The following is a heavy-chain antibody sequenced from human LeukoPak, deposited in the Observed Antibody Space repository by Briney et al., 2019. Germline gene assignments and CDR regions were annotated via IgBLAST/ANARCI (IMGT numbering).Heavy chain of an antibody. CDR3: ARGAYSSSWNCEH. Sequence: PGGSLRLSCAASGFTFSSYTMNWVRQAPGKGLEWVSSITSSGSYIYYADSVKGRFTISRDNAKNSLYLQMNSLRVEDTAVYYCARGAYSSSWNCEHWGQGNLVTVSS. D-gene: IGHD6-13*01. CDR2: ITSSGSYI. V-gene: IGHV3-21*01. CDR1: GFTFSSYT. J-gene: IGHJ1*01.